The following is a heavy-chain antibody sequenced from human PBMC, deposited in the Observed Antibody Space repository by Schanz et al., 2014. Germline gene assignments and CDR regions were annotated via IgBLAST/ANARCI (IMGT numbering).Heavy chain of an antibody. J-gene: IGHJ6*02. CDR2: VSSYDTTV. CDR3: ARSGFRKFGVFYGLAV. V-gene: IGHV3-11*01. D-gene: IGHD3-3*01. Sequence: QVQLLESGGGLFKPGGSLRLSCAGSGFTFADYYMTWIRQAPGKGLEWISYVSSYDTTVSYADSVKGRFTISRDNAKTSVYLQLNSLRVEDTAIYYCARSGFRKFGVFYGLAVWGQGTTVTVS. CDR1: GFTFADYY.